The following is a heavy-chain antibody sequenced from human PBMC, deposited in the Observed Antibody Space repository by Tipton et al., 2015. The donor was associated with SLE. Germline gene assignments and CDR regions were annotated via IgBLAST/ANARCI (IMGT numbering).Heavy chain of an antibody. Sequence: TLSLTCAVYGGSFSGYYYSWIRQPPGKGLESIGEINHSGSTNYNPSLKSRVTISVDTSKNQFSLKLSSVTAADTAVYYCARGIAAAFYYWGQGTLVTVSS. D-gene: IGHD6-13*01. CDR3: ARGIAAAFYY. J-gene: IGHJ4*02. V-gene: IGHV4-34*01. CDR1: GGSFSGYY. CDR2: INHSGST.